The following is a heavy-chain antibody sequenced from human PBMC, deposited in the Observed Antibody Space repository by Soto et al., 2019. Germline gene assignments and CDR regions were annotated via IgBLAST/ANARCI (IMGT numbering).Heavy chain of an antibody. D-gene: IGHD6-13*01. V-gene: IGHV3-15*01. CDR2: IKSKTDGGTT. CDR3: TTDSRWGHDAFDI. CDR1: GFTFSNAW. Sequence: GGSLRLSCAASGFTFSNAWMSWVRQAPGKGLEWVGRIKSKTDGGTTDYAAPVKGRFTISRDDSKNTLYLQMNSLKTEDTAVYYCTTDSRWGHDAFDIWGQGTMVTVSS. J-gene: IGHJ3*02.